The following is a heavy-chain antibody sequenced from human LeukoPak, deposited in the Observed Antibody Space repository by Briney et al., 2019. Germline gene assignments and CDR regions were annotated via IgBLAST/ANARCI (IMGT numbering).Heavy chain of an antibody. CDR2: IYHSGST. Sequence: SETLSLTCTVSGGSISSSSYYWGWIRQPPGKGLEWIGSIYHSGSTYYNPSLKSRVTISVDTSKNQFSLKLSSVTAADTAVYYCASSPAMDFDYWGQGTLVTVSS. J-gene: IGHJ4*02. V-gene: IGHV4-39*07. CDR1: GGSISSSSYY. D-gene: IGHD5-18*01. CDR3: ASSPAMDFDY.